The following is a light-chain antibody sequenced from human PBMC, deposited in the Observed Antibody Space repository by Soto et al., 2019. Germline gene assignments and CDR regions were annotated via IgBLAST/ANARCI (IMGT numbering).Light chain of an antibody. CDR1: QRGLYSSNNKNY. J-gene: IGKJ1*01. Sequence: DVGMTQSPDSLAASPGEMATIHLKSSQRGLYSSNNKNYLAWYQQKKGQPPKXXIYWASTRESGVPDRFSGSGYGTDFNLTISSLQAEDVAVYYCQQYSSTPWTFGQGTKVDIK. V-gene: IGKV4-1*01. CDR2: WAS. CDR3: QQYSSTPWT.